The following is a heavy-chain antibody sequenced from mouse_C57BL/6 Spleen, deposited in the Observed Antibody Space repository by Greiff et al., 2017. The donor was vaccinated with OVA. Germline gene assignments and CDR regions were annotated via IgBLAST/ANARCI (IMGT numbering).Heavy chain of an antibody. Sequence: VQLKESGPGLVKPSQSLSLTCSVTGYSITSGYYWNWIRQFPGNKLEWMGYISYDGSNNYNPSLKNRISITRDTSKNQFFLKLNSVTTEDTATYYCARVGISYYFDYWGQGTTLTVSS. J-gene: IGHJ2*01. CDR2: ISYDGSN. V-gene: IGHV3-6*01. CDR1: GYSITSGYY. CDR3: ARVGISYYFDY. D-gene: IGHD4-1*01.